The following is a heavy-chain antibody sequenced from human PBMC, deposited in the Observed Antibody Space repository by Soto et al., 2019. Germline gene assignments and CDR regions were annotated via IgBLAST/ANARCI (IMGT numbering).Heavy chain of an antibody. V-gene: IGHV1-69*13. J-gene: IGHJ6*02. CDR1: GGTFSSYA. CDR3: ARDRSGEYLLAGYGMDV. CDR2: IIPIFGTA. D-gene: IGHD4-17*01. Sequence: ASVKVSCKASGGTFSSYAISWVRQAPGQGLEWMGGIIPIFGTANYAQKFQGRVTITADESTSTAYMELGSLRSEDTAVYYCARDRSGEYLLAGYGMDVWGQGTTVTVSS.